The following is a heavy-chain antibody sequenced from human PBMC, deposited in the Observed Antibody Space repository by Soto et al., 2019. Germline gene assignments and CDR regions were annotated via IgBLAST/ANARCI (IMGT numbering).Heavy chain of an antibody. Sequence: NPSETLSLTCSLSGSAIGGYYWSWIRQPPGKALEWIGYVSYSGSTDYHPSLKSRVSISIDTSKNQFSLKMISVTAADTAVYYCARDGGSLGPDLEYWGQGGLVTVSS. CDR2: VSYSGST. D-gene: IGHD3-16*01. V-gene: IGHV4-59*12. J-gene: IGHJ4*02. CDR3: ARDGGSLGPDLEY. CDR1: GSAIGGYY.